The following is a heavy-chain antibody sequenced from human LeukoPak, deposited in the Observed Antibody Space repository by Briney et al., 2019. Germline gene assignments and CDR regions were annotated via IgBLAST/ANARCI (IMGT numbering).Heavy chain of an antibody. CDR1: GGSISSYY. Sequence: SETLSLTCTVSGGSISSYYWSWIRQPPGKGLEWIGYIYYSGSTNYNPSLKSRVTISVDTSKNQFSLKLSSVTAADTAVYYCARAGFLEPDAFDIWGQGTMVTVSS. D-gene: IGHD3-3*01. V-gene: IGHV4-59*01. CDR2: IYYSGST. CDR3: ARAGFLEPDAFDI. J-gene: IGHJ3*02.